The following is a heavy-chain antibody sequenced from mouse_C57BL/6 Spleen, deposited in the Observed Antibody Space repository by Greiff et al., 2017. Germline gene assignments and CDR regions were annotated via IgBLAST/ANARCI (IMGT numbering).Heavy chain of an antibody. Sequence: QVQLKESGAELVKPGASVKMSCKASGYTFTTYPIEWMKQNHGKSLEWIGNFHPYNDDTKYNEKFKGKATLTVEKSSSTVYLELSRLTSDDSAVYYCARGDYDYGGFAYWGQGTLVTVSA. CDR2: FHPYNDDT. V-gene: IGHV1-47*01. J-gene: IGHJ3*01. D-gene: IGHD2-4*01. CDR3: ARGDYDYGGFAY. CDR1: GYTFTTYP.